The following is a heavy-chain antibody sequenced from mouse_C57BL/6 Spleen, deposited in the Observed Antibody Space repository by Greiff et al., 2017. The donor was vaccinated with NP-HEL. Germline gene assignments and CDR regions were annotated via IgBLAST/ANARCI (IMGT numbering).Heavy chain of an antibody. J-gene: IGHJ2*01. CDR3: AKWDDYFDY. CDR1: GYSITSGYY. CDR2: ISYDGSN. V-gene: IGHV3-6*01. Sequence: VQLKESGPGLVKPSQSLSLTCSVTGYSITSGYYWNWIRQFPGNKLEWMGYISYDGSNNYNPSLKNRISITRDTSKNQFFLKLNSVTTEDTATYYCAKWDDYFDYWGQGTTLTVSS. D-gene: IGHD1-3*01.